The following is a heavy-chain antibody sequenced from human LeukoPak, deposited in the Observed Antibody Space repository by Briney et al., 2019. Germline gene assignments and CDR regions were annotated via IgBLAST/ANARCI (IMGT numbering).Heavy chain of an antibody. CDR3: ARVVLDHYYDSSGYLGTLDY. D-gene: IGHD3-22*01. V-gene: IGHV1-18*01. Sequence: ASVKVSCKASGYTFANYGISWVRQAPGQGLEWMGWINTYNGNTNYAQKFQGRVTMTTDTSTSTAYMELRSLRSDDTAVYYCARVVLDHYYDSSGYLGTLDYWGQGTLVTVSS. CDR2: INTYNGNT. CDR1: GYTFANYG. J-gene: IGHJ4*02.